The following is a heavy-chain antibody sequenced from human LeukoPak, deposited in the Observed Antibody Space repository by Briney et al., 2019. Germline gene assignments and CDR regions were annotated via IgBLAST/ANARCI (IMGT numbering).Heavy chain of an antibody. V-gene: IGHV3-30*18. D-gene: IGHD3-10*01. CDR2: ISYDGSNK. Sequence: PGRSLRLSCAASGFTFSSYGMHWVRQAPGKGLEWVAVISYDGSNKYYADSVKGRFTISRDSSKNTLHLQMNSLRPEDTAVYYCAKDRFGEYHPFDYWGQGTRVTVSS. J-gene: IGHJ4*02. CDR1: GFTFSSYG. CDR3: AKDRFGEYHPFDY.